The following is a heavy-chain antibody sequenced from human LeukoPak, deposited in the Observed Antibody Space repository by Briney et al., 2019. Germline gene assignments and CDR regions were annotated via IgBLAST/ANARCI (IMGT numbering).Heavy chain of an antibody. CDR1: GYTLTELS. Sequence: ASVKVSCKVSGYTLTELSMHWVRQAPGKGLEWMGGFDPEDGETIYAQKFQGRVTMTEDTSTDTAYMELSSLRSEDTAVYYCAPTYYYDSSCAFDIWGQGTMVTVSS. CDR2: FDPEDGET. V-gene: IGHV1-24*01. J-gene: IGHJ3*02. CDR3: APTYYYDSSCAFDI. D-gene: IGHD3-22*01.